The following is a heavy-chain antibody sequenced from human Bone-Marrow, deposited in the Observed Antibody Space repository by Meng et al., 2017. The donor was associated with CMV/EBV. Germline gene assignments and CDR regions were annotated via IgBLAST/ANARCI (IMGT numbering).Heavy chain of an antibody. CDR3: ARGNVLLWFGELPKGGWFDP. D-gene: IGHD3-10*01. V-gene: IGHV4-34*01. CDR1: GGSFSGYY. Sequence: SETLSLTCAVYGGSFSGYYWSWIRQPPGKGLEWIGEINHSGSTNYNPSLKSRVTISVDTSKNQFSLKLSSVTAADTAVYYCARGNVLLWFGELPKGGWFDPWGQGHLVTVYS. CDR2: INHSGST. J-gene: IGHJ5*02.